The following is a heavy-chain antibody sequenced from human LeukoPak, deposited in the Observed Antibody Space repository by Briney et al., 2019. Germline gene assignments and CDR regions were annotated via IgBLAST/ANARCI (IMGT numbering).Heavy chain of an antibody. J-gene: IGHJ4*02. CDR1: GGSISSYY. V-gene: IGHV4-59*01. Sequence: SETLSLTCTVSGGSISSYYWSWIRQPPGKGLEWIGYIYYSGSTNYNPSLKSRVTISVDTSKNQFSLKLSSVTAAGTAVYYCARATYSSGWYDYWGQGTLVTVSS. CDR3: ARATYSSGWYDY. D-gene: IGHD6-19*01. CDR2: IYYSGST.